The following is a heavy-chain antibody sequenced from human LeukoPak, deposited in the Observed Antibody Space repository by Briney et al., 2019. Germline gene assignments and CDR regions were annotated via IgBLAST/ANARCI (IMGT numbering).Heavy chain of an antibody. CDR3: ARQTGSGLFILP. V-gene: IGHV4-59*08. Sequence: PSETLSLTCTVSGGSISSYYWSWIRQPPGKGLEWIGYIYYSGSTNYNPSLKSRVTISVDMSKNQFSLRLTSVTAADTAVYYCARQTGSGLFILPGGQGTPVTVSS. CDR2: IYYSGST. J-gene: IGHJ4*02. D-gene: IGHD3/OR15-3a*01. CDR1: GGSISSYY.